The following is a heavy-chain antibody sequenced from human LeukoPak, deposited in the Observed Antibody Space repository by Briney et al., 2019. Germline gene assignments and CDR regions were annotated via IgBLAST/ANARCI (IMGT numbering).Heavy chain of an antibody. V-gene: IGHV3-21*06. CDR3: VRHPGTAATANYYGMDV. J-gene: IGHJ6*02. CDR2: ISSSSTYI. CDR1: GFTFSSYS. D-gene: IGHD6-13*01. Sequence: PGGSLRLSCAASGFTFSSYSMNWVRQAPGKGLEWVSSISSSSTYIYYADSVKGRFTISRDNAKNSLSLQMNSLRAEDTAVYYCVRHPGTAATANYYGMDVWGQGTTVTVSS.